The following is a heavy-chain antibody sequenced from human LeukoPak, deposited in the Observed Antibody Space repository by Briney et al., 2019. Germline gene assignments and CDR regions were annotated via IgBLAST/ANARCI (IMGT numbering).Heavy chain of an antibody. CDR1: GGSISSSSYY. J-gene: IGHJ5*02. CDR3: ARGPPDFWSGYYWT. CDR2: IYYSGST. V-gene: IGHV4-61*05. D-gene: IGHD3-3*01. Sequence: NPSETLSLTCTVSGGSISSSSYYWSWIRQPPGKGLEWIGYIYYSGSTNYNPSLKSRVTISVDTSKNQFSLKLSSVTAADTAVYYCARGPPDFWSGYYWTWGQGTLVTVSS.